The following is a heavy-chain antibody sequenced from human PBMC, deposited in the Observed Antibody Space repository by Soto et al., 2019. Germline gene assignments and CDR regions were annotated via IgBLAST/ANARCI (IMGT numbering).Heavy chain of an antibody. Sequence: SETLSLTCTISGGPMSNYYWSWIRQPPGKGLEWIGYIYYSGSTNYNPSLKSRVTISVDTSKNQFSLKLSSVTAADTAVYYCARRYSSAFDIWGQGTMVTVSS. CDR2: IYYSGST. CDR1: GGPMSNYY. CDR3: ARRYSSAFDI. V-gene: IGHV4-59*08. D-gene: IGHD6-13*01. J-gene: IGHJ3*02.